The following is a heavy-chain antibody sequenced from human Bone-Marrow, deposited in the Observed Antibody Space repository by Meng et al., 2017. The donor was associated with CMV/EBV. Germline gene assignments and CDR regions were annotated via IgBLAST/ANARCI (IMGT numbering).Heavy chain of an antibody. V-gene: IGHV3-48*01. D-gene: IGHD3-3*01. J-gene: IGHJ4*02. Sequence: GGSLRLSCAASGFTFSSYSMNWVRQAPGKGLEWVSYISSSSSTIYYADSVKGRFTISRDNSKNTLYLQMNSLRAEDTAVYYCARDLHDFWSGYPQYWGQGTLVTVSS. CDR1: GFTFSSYS. CDR3: ARDLHDFWSGYPQY. CDR2: ISSSSSTI.